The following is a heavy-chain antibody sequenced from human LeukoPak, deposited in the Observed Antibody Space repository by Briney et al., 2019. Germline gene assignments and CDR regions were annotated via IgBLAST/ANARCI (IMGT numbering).Heavy chain of an antibody. CDR3: ARDWGDGYNYYFDY. CDR2: IKEDGSER. Sequence: GGSLRLSCEGSAFIFSGHWMNWVRQTPGKGLEWVASIKEDGSERRYVDSVKGRFSISRDNTKGSLFLQLNSLRAEDTAVYYCARDWGDGYNYYFDYWGQGTPVTVSS. J-gene: IGHJ4*02. CDR1: AFIFSGHW. V-gene: IGHV3-7*03. D-gene: IGHD5-24*01.